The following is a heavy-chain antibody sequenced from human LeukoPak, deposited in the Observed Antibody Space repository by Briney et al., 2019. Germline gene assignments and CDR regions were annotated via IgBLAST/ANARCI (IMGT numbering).Heavy chain of an antibody. V-gene: IGHV4-31*03. CDR3: ARGPDYYDSSGYYTPYGMDV. J-gene: IGHJ6*02. CDR2: IYYSGST. Sequence: PSETLSLTCTVSGGSISSGGYYWSWIRQHPGKGLEWIGYIYYSGSTNYNPSLKSRVTIPVDTSKNQLSLQLTSVTAADTAVYYCARGPDYYDSSGYYTPYGMDVWGQGTTVTVSS. D-gene: IGHD3-22*01. CDR1: GGSISSGGYY.